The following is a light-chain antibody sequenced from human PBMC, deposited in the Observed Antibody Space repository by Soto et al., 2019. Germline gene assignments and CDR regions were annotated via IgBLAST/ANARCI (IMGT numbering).Light chain of an antibody. CDR1: QSISSW. CDR3: QQGST. Sequence: DIQMTQSPSTLSASVGDRVTITCRSSQSISSWLAWYQQKPGKAPNLLIYKASSLESGVPSRFSGSGSGTEFTLTISSLQPDDFATYYCQQGSTCGQGTKVEIK. J-gene: IGKJ1*01. V-gene: IGKV1-5*03. CDR2: KAS.